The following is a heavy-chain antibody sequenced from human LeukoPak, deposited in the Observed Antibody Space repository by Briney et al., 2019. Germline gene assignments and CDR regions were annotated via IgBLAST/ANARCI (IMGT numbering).Heavy chain of an antibody. D-gene: IGHD3-22*01. CDR1: GGTFSSYA. CDR3: ARSNYYDKQGGDAFDI. J-gene: IGHJ3*02. Sequence: SVKVSCKASGGTFSSYAISWVRQAPGQGLEWMGRIIPIFGTANYAQKFQGRVTITTDESTSTAYMELSSLRSEDTAVYYCARSNYYDKQGGDAFDIWGQGTMVTVSS. V-gene: IGHV1-69*05. CDR2: IIPIFGTA.